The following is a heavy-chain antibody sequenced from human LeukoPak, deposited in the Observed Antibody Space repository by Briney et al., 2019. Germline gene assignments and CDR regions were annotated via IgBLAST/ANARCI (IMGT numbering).Heavy chain of an antibody. CDR2: ISSNGDNT. Sequence: GGSLRLSCSVSGFTFSTYVMHWVRQAPGKGLEYVSAISSNGDNTYYADSVKGRFAISRDDSKNTLYLQMSSLGADDTAVYYCVRGTGYWGQGTLVTVSS. CDR1: GFTFSTYV. CDR3: VRGTGY. J-gene: IGHJ4*02. V-gene: IGHV3-64D*06.